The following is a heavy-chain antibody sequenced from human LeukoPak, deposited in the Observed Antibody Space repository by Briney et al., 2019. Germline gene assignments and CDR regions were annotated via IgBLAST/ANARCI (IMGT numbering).Heavy chain of an antibody. D-gene: IGHD3-22*01. Sequence: GGSLRLSCAASGFTFSSYAMSWVRQAPGKGLEWVSAISGSGGSIYYADSVKGRFTISRDNAKNSLYLQMNSLRTEDTAVYYCAREPYYYDSSGSLDYYYGMDVWGQGTTVTVSS. CDR1: GFTFSSYA. CDR2: ISGSGGSI. V-gene: IGHV3-23*01. J-gene: IGHJ6*02. CDR3: AREPYYYDSSGSLDYYYGMDV.